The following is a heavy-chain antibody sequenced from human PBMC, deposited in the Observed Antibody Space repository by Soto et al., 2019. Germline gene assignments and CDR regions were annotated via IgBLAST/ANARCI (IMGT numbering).Heavy chain of an antibody. J-gene: IGHJ6*02. CDR1: GFTFSSYA. CDR2: ISGSGGST. Sequence: PGGSLRLSCAASGFTFSSYAMSWVRQAPGKGLEWVSAISGSGGSTYYADSVKGRFTISRDNSKNPLYLQMNSLRAEDTAVYYCAKDLAGESVAGPYYYYGMDVWGQGTTVTVS. D-gene: IGHD6-19*01. CDR3: AKDLAGESVAGPYYYYGMDV. V-gene: IGHV3-23*01.